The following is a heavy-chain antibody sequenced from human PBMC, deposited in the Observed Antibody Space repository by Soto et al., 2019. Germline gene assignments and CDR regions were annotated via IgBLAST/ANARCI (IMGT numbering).Heavy chain of an antibody. CDR2: ISGRGGRA. Sequence: EVQMLESGGGLVQAGGSLRLSCAASGFSFSSYALNWVRQAPGKGLEWVSTISGRGGRAYYAESVKGRFTISRDNSKNALYLHLDSLRAEDTAVYYCAKDRSQGAVAGTSDFDYWGQGTLVTVSS. D-gene: IGHD6-19*01. CDR3: AKDRSQGAVAGTSDFDY. J-gene: IGHJ4*02. CDR1: GFSFSSYA. V-gene: IGHV3-23*01.